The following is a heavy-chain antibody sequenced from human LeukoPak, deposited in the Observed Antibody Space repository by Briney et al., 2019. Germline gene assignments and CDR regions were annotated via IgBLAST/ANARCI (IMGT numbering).Heavy chain of an antibody. CDR3: AREISMFVNAFDL. D-gene: IGHD3-10*02. CDR1: GFTFSNSG. J-gene: IGHJ3*01. V-gene: IGHV3-33*01. Sequence: QSGGSLRLSCAASGFTFSNSGMHWVRQAPGKGLEWVAVIWYDGSNEYYADAVKGRFIISRDNSKNTVHLQMNSLRVEDTSAYYCAREISMFVNAFDLWGQGTLVAVSS. CDR2: IWYDGSNE.